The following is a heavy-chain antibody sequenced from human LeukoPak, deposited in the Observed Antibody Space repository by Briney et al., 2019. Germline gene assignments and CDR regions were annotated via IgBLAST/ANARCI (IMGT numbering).Heavy chain of an antibody. CDR1: GVSISTYY. Sequence: SETLSLTCTVSGVSISTYYWSWIRQPPGKGLEWIGYIYYSESTNYNPSLKSRVTISGDTSKNQFFLELSSATAADTAVYYCARGVTGRPDVFNTWGQGTMVTVSS. CDR3: ARGVTGRPDVFNT. V-gene: IGHV4-59*01. J-gene: IGHJ3*02. D-gene: IGHD2-21*02. CDR2: IYYSEST.